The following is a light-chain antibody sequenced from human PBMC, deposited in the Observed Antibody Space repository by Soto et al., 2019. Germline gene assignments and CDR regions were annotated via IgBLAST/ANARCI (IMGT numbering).Light chain of an antibody. CDR2: AAS. J-gene: IGKJ2*01. V-gene: IGKV1-9*01. Sequence: DIQLTQSPSFLSASVGDRVTITCRASQGIGTYLAWYQQKPGRAPKLLMYAASTLQSGVPSRFSGSGSGTEFTLTINSLEPEDFATYCCQQVNSYPPTFGQGTKLEIK. CDR1: QGIGTY. CDR3: QQVNSYPPT.